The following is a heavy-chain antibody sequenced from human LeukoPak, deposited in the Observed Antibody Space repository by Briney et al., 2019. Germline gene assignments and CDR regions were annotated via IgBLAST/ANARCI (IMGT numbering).Heavy chain of an antibody. Sequence: ASVKVSCKASGYTFTSYYMHLVRQAPGQGLEWMAIINPSGGSTTYAQKFQGRVTMTRDTSTSTVYMELSSLRSEDTAVYYCARDRGLESSAWMFDYWGQGTLVTVSS. V-gene: IGHV1-46*01. J-gene: IGHJ4*02. CDR3: ARDRGLESSAWMFDY. CDR1: GYTFTSYY. D-gene: IGHD6-19*01. CDR2: INPSGGST.